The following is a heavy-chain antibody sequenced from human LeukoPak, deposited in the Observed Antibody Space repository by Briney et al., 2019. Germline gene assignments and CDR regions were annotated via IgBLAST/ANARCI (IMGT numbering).Heavy chain of an antibody. J-gene: IGHJ6*04. CDR2: IYHSGST. Sequence: SETLSLTCAVSGYSISSGYYWGWIRQPPGKGLEGIGSIYHSGSTYYNPSLKSRVTISVDTSKNQFSLKLSSVTAADTAVYYCARDQEGYYDILTGPSRWGKGTTVTVSS. CDR1: GYSISSGYY. V-gene: IGHV4-38-2*02. CDR3: ARDQEGYYDILTGPSR. D-gene: IGHD3-9*01.